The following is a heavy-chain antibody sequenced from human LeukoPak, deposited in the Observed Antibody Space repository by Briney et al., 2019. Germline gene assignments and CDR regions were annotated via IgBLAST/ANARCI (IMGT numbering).Heavy chain of an antibody. CDR2: IYYSGGT. V-gene: IGHV4-31*03. Sequence: KASETLSLTCTVSGGSLSSGGYYWSWIRQHPGKGLEWIGYIYYSGGTFYNPSLKSRVIISVDTSKNQFSLKLSSVTAADTAVYYCAREGGAYGGNWNWFDTWGQGTLVTVSS. CDR1: GGSLSSGGYY. D-gene: IGHD4-23*01. CDR3: AREGGAYGGNWNWFDT. J-gene: IGHJ5*02.